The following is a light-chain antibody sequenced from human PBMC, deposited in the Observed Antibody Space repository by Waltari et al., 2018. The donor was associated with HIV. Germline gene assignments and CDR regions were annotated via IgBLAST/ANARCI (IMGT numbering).Light chain of an antibody. V-gene: IGKV1-39*01. J-gene: IGKJ2*02. CDR2: AAS. CDR3: HQNYKSPRT. Sequence: DIQMTQSPSSLSASVGGRVTITCHASQSINTFLNWYQQKPGKAPNLLISAASSLQSGVPSRFSGSGSGTDFTLTISNLQPEDLATYFCHQNYKSPRTFGQGTKLLI. CDR1: QSINTF.